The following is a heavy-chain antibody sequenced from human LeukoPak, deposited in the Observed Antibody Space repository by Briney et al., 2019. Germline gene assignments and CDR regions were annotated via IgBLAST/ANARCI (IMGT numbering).Heavy chain of an antibody. CDR3: AKDRHPYHDILPSDY. J-gene: IGHJ4*02. V-gene: IGHV3-30*02. CDR1: GFTFSSYG. Sequence: GGSLRLSCAASGFTFSSYGMHWVRQAPGKGLEWGAFIRYDGSNKYYADSVKGRFAISRDNSKNTLYLQMNSLRAEDTAVYYCAKDRHPYHDILPSDYWGQGSLVTVSS. D-gene: IGHD3-9*01. CDR2: IRYDGSNK.